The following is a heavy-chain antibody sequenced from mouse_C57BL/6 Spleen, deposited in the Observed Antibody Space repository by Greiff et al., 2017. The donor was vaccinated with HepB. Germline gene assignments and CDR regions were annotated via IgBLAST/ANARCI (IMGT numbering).Heavy chain of an antibody. CDR3: TKGSTSYAMDY. J-gene: IGHJ4*01. CDR1: GYTFTDYE. Sequence: VKLQESGAELVRPGASVTLSCKASGYTFTDYEMHWVKQTPVHGLEWIGAIDPETGGTAYNQKFKGKAILTADKSSSTAYMELRSLTSEDSAVYYCTKGSTSYAMDYWGQGTSVTVSS. V-gene: IGHV1-15*01. CDR2: IDPETGGT.